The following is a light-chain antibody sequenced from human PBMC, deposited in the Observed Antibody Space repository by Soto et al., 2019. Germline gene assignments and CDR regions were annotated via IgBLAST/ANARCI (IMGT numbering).Light chain of an antibody. CDR3: NSYTTSSTYV. Sequence: QSALTQPASVSGSPGQPITISCTGTSSDVGGYNYGSWYQQHPGKAPKVMIYDVSNRPSGVSNRFSGSKSGNTASLTISGLQAEDEADYYCNSYTTSSTYVFGTGTKLTVL. V-gene: IGLV2-14*01. CDR1: SSDVGGYNY. CDR2: DVS. J-gene: IGLJ1*01.